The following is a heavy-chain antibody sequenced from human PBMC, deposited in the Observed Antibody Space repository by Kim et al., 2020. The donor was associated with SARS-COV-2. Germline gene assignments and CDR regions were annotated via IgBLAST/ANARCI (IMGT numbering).Heavy chain of an antibody. D-gene: IGHD2-15*01. CDR2: NK. Sequence: NKYYADSVKGRFTISRDNSKNTLYLQMNSLRAEDTAVYYCAREIVGTMDVWGKGTTVTVSS. V-gene: IGHV3-33*01. CDR3: AREIVGTMDV. J-gene: IGHJ6*03.